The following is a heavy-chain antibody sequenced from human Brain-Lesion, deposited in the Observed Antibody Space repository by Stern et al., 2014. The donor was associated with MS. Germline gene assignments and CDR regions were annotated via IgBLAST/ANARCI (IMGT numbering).Heavy chain of an antibody. CDR3: ARGERWFDS. V-gene: IGHV3-74*02. CDR2: VNNDGRRT. CDR1: GFTFSNYW. J-gene: IGHJ5*01. Sequence: EVQLVESGGGLVQPGGSLRLSCAASGFTFSNYWMHSVRQAPVQGLVWVSRVNNDGRRTRYADSVKGRFTMSRDNAKNTLYLQMNSLRVEDTAIYYCARGERWFDSWGQGTLVTVSS. D-gene: IGHD3-10*01.